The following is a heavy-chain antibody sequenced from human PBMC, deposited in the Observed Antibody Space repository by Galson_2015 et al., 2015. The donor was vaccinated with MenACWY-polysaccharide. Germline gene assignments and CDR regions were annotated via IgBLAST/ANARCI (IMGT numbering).Heavy chain of an antibody. Sequence: SLRLSCAASGFPFSDSWMTWIRQAPGKGLEWVATIKQSGSEKYYVGSVEGRFTVSRDNAKNSLYLQMNSLRAEDTAVYYCARARTWSWFFAFDFWGQGTMVTVSS. J-gene: IGHJ3*01. V-gene: IGHV3-7*01. CDR2: IKQSGSEK. CDR1: GFPFSDSW. CDR3: ARARTWSWFFAFDF. D-gene: IGHD3-3*01.